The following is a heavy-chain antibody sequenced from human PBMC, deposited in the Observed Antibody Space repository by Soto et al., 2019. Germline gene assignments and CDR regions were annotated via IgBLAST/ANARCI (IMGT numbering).Heavy chain of an antibody. CDR1: GFTVSSNY. D-gene: IGHD6-13*01. V-gene: IGHV3-53*01. CDR2: IYSGGST. J-gene: IGHJ4*02. CDR3: ARGRRRGSSSWYLYYFDH. Sequence: GGSLRLSCAASGFTVSSNYMSWVRQAPGKGLEWVSVIYSGGSTYYADSVKGRFTISRDNSKNTLYLQMNSLRAEDTAVYYCARGRRRGSSSWYLYYFDHWGQGTLVTVSS.